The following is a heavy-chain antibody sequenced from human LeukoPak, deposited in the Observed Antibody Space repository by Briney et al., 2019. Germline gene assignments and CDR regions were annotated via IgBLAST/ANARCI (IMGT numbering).Heavy chain of an antibody. CDR2: ISGSGGST. J-gene: IGHJ4*02. V-gene: IGHV3-23*01. CDR1: GFTFSSYA. D-gene: IGHD5-18*01. CDR3: AKELGGYSYGYVGY. Sequence: PGGSLRLSCAASGFTFSSYAMHWVRQAPGKGLEWVSAISGSGGSTYYADSVKGRFTISRDNSKNTLYLQMNSLRAEDTAVYYCAKELGGYSYGYVGYWGQGTLVTVSS.